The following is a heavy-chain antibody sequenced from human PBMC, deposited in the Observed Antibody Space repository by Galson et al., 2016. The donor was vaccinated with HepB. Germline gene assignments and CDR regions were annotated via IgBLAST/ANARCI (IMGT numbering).Heavy chain of an antibody. CDR1: GYTFTSYW. Sequence: QSGAEVKKPGESLMISCKGSGYTFTSYWIGWVRQMPGKGLEWMGIIYPGDSDTRYSPSFQGQVTISVDKSISTAYLQWSSLKASDTAVYYCARPPPFHIIRMAGGARCDYHCMDVWGQGTTVTVSS. CDR2: IYPGDSDT. CDR3: ARPPPFHIIRMAGGARCDYHCMDV. J-gene: IGHJ6*02. D-gene: IGHD6-19*01. V-gene: IGHV5-51*01.